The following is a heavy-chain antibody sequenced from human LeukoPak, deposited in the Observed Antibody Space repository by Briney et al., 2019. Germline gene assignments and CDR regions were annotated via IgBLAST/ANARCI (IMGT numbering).Heavy chain of an antibody. CDR2: IYYSGSA. CDR1: GGSISSYY. J-gene: IGHJ4*02. CDR3: ARETRYYYGSGSYYNFDY. Sequence: SETLSLTCTVSGGSISSYYWSWIRQPPGKGLEWIGYIYYSGSANYNPSLKGRVTISVDTSKNQFSLKLSSVTAADTAVYYCARETRYYYGSGSYYNFDYWGQGTLVTVSS. V-gene: IGHV4-59*01. D-gene: IGHD3-10*01.